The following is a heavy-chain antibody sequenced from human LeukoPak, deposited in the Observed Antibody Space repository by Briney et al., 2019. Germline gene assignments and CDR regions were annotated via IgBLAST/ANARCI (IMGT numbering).Heavy chain of an antibody. V-gene: IGHV3-30*18. CDR3: AKEGTPMASSYLDY. D-gene: IGHD5-18*01. CDR2: ISYDGSNK. J-gene: IGHJ4*02. CDR1: GFTFSSYG. Sequence: PGGSLRLSCAASGFTFSSYGMHWVRQAPGKGLEWVAVISYDGSNKYYADSVKGRFTISRDNSDNTLYLQMNSLRDEDTAIYYCAKEGTPMASSYLDYWGQGTLIAVSS.